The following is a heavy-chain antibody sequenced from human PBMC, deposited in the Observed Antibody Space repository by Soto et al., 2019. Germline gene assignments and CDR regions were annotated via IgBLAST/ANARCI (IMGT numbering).Heavy chain of an antibody. CDR3: ARAKYSISSFDY. J-gene: IGHJ4*02. D-gene: IGHD6-6*01. CDR1: GFSLSTADVG. Sequence: SGPTLVNPTQTLTLTCTFSGFSLSTADVGVGWIRQPPGKALDWLAVIYWDDDKRYSPSLKSRLTITKDTSKNQVRLTMTNMDPVDTATYFCARAKYSISSFDYWGQGALVTVSS. V-gene: IGHV2-5*02. CDR2: IYWDDDK.